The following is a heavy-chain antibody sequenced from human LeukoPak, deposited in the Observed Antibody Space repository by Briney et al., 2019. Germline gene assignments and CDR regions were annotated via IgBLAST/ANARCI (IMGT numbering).Heavy chain of an antibody. D-gene: IGHD2-15*01. CDR1: GGSISSNY. V-gene: IGHV4-59*08. J-gene: IGHJ4*02. CDR2: VHYTGST. Sequence: SETLSLTCTVSGGSISSNYWSWIRQPPGKGLEWIGYVHYTGSTNYNPSLKSRVTISVDTSKNQFSLKLTSVTAADTALYYCARVVASTSIDSWGQGTLVTVSS. CDR3: ARVVASTSIDS.